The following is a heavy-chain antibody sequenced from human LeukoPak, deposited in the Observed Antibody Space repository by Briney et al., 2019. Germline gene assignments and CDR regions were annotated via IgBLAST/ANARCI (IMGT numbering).Heavy chain of an antibody. Sequence: PSGTLSLTCTVSGGSISSYYWSWIRQPPGKGLEWIGEINHSGSTNYNPSLKSRVTISVDTSKNQFSLKLSSVTAADTAVYYCARGGPYSSGWYSVSNWFDPWGQGTLVTVSS. D-gene: IGHD6-19*01. CDR3: ARGGPYSSGWYSVSNWFDP. V-gene: IGHV4-34*01. CDR1: GGSISSYY. CDR2: INHSGST. J-gene: IGHJ5*02.